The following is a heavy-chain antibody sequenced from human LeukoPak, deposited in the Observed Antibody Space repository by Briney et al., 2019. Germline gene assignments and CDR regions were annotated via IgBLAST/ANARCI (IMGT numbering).Heavy chain of an antibody. CDR2: ISSSSSYI. Sequence: RGSLRLSCTASGFTFGDDSMSWFRQAPGKGLEWVSSISSSSSYIYYADSVKGRFTISRDNAKNSLYLQMNSLRAEDTAVYYCARAGSGYLEGFDYWGQGTLVTVSS. J-gene: IGHJ4*02. CDR3: ARAGSGYLEGFDY. V-gene: IGHV3-21*01. CDR1: GFTFGDDS. D-gene: IGHD3-22*01.